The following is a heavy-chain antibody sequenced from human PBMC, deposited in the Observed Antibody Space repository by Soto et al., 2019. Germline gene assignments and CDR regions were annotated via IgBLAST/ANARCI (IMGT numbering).Heavy chain of an antibody. J-gene: IGHJ5*02. Sequence: ASETLSLTCAVYGGSFSGYYWSWIRQPPGKGLEWIGEINHSGSTNYNPSLKSRVTISVDTSKNQFSLKLSSVTAADTAVYYCARGRRERITMVRAPNWFDPWGQGTLVTVSS. CDR2: INHSGST. V-gene: IGHV4-34*01. CDR3: ARGRRERITMVRAPNWFDP. D-gene: IGHD3-10*01. CDR1: GGSFSGYY.